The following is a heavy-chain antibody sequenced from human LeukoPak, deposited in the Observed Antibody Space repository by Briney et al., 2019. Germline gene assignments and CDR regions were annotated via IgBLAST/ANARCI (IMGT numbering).Heavy chain of an antibody. D-gene: IGHD6-19*01. CDR2: ISGSGDST. J-gene: IGHJ3*02. CDR1: GFTFSTYA. CDR3: AKAARWLAPGTFDI. V-gene: IGHV3-23*01. Sequence: GGSLRLSCAASGFTFSTYAMNWVRQAPGKGLNWVSGISGSGDSTLYADSVKGRSTIHTDHSKKTLYLQMNSLRADDTAVYYCAKAARWLAPGTFDIWGQGTMVTVS.